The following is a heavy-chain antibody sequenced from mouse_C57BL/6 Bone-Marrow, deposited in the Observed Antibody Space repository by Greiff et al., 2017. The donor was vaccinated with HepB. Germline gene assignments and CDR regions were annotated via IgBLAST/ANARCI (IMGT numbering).Heavy chain of an antibody. J-gene: IGHJ3*01. V-gene: IGHV3-6*01. D-gene: IGHD2-1*01. CDR2: ISYDGSN. Sequence: EVQLQESGPGLVKPSQSLSLTCSVTGYSITSGYYWNWIRQFPGNKLEWMGYISYDGSNNYNPSLKNRISITRDTSKNQFFLKLNSVTTEDTATYYCASLYYGNYGAWFAYWGQGTLVTVSA. CDR1: GYSITSGYY. CDR3: ASLYYGNYGAWFAY.